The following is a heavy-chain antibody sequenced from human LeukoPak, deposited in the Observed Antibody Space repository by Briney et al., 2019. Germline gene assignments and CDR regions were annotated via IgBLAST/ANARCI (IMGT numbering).Heavy chain of an antibody. CDR2: IYHSGST. Sequence: SQTLSLTCAVSGGSISSGGYSWSWIRQPPGKGLEWIGYIYHSGSTYYNPSLKSRVTISVDRSKNQFSLKLSSVTAADTAVYYCARAHPYGDLRDYWGQGTLVTVSS. J-gene: IGHJ4*02. CDR1: GGSISSGGYS. D-gene: IGHD4-17*01. V-gene: IGHV4-30-2*01. CDR3: ARAHPYGDLRDY.